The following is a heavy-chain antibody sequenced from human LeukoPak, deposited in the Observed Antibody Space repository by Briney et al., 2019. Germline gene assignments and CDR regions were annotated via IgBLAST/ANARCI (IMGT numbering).Heavy chain of an antibody. CDR1: GFTFSAYG. Sequence: GRSLRLSCVVSGFTFSAYGMHWVRQAPGKGLEWVAVIWYDGSKKYYADSVKGRLTISRDDPKNTLYLQMNSLRVEDTAVYYCVRDGGSGVDYWGQGTLVTVSS. CDR3: VRDGGSGVDY. D-gene: IGHD6-19*01. V-gene: IGHV3-33*01. J-gene: IGHJ4*02. CDR2: IWYDGSKK.